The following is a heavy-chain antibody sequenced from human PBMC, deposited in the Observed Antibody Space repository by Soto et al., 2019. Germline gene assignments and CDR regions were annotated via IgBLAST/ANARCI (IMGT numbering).Heavy chain of an antibody. CDR3: ARGGQRITMIVVVIGAFDI. V-gene: IGHV1-18*04. CDR1: GYTFTSYG. Sequence: ASVKVSCKASGYTFTSYGISWVRQAPGQGLEWMGWISAYNGNTDYAQKLQGRVTMTTDTSTSTAYMELRSLRSDDTAVYYCARGGQRITMIVVVIGAFDIWGQGTMVTVSS. D-gene: IGHD3-22*01. J-gene: IGHJ3*02. CDR2: ISAYNGNT.